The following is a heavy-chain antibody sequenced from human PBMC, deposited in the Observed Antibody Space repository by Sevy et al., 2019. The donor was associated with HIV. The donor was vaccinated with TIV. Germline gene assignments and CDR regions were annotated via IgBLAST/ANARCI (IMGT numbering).Heavy chain of an antibody. D-gene: IGHD1-1*01. CDR3: ARILSLWSTGLDS. J-gene: IGHJ5*01. V-gene: IGHV2-70*01. CDR2: IDWDDNK. Sequence: SGPTLVNPTQTLTLTCTFSGFSLSSLGLCVSWIRQPPGKALEWLALIDWDDNKYYTTSLKTRLTISKDTSQSQVLLTMTNMDPVDTATYYCARILSLWSTGLDSWGPGTLVTVSS. CDR1: GFSLSSLGLC.